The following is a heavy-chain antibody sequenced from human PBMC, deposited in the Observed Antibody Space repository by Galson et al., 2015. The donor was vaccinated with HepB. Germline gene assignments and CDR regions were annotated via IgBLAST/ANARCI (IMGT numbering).Heavy chain of an antibody. CDR2: ISSNGGNT. CDR1: GFTFSSYA. V-gene: IGHV3-64D*06. Sequence: SLRLSFAASGFTFSSYAMHWVRQAPGKGLEYVSAISSNGGNTYYADSVKGRFTISRDNSKNTLYLQMSSLRAEDTAVYYCVKDRDSTDYGDYYFDYWGQGTLVTVSS. D-gene: IGHD4-17*01. CDR3: VKDRDSTDYGDYYFDY. J-gene: IGHJ4*02.